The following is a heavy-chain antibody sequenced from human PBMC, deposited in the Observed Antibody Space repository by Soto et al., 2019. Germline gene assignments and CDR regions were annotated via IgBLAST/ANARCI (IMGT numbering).Heavy chain of an antibody. J-gene: IGHJ4*02. Sequence: EVQLVESGGGLVQPGRSLRLSCAASGFTFDDYAMHWVRQAPGKGLEWVSGISWNSGSICYADSVKGRFTISRDNAKNSLYPQMTSLRAKDTALYYCAKGPVRYQLRSGPFDYWGQGTLVTVSS. D-gene: IGHD2-2*01. CDR3: AKGPVRYQLRSGPFDY. CDR1: GFTFDDYA. V-gene: IGHV3-9*01. CDR2: ISWNSGSI.